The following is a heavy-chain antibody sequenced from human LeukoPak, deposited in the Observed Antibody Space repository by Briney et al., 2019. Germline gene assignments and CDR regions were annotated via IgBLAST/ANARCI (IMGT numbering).Heavy chain of an antibody. CDR2: IKQDGGEK. CDR1: GFTFSNYS. V-gene: IGHV3-7*03. J-gene: IGHJ4*02. D-gene: IGHD2-21*02. Sequence: GGSLRLSCAASGFTFSNYSMSWVRQAPGKGLEWVANIKQDGGEKYYADSVKGRFTISRDNAKNTLYLQMNSLRSEDTTVYYCVSTATFDQWGRGNLVSVRS. CDR3: VSTATFDQ.